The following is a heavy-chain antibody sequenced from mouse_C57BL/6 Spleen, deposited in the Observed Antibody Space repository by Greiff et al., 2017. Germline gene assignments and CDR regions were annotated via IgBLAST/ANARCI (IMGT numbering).Heavy chain of an antibody. D-gene: IGHD5-5*01. J-gene: IGHJ4*01. Sequence: QVQLQQPGAELVKPGASVKMSCKASGYTFTSYWITWVKQRPGQGLEWIGDIYPGSGSTNYNEKFKSKATLTVDTSSSTAYMQLSSLTSEDSAVYCCARRDYRAHYAMDYWGQGTSVTVSS. CDR3: ARRDYRAHYAMDY. CDR1: GYTFTSYW. CDR2: IYPGSGST. V-gene: IGHV1-55*01.